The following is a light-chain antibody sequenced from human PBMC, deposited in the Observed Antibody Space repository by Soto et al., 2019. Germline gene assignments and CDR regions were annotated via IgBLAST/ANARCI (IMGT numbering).Light chain of an antibody. J-gene: IGKJ4*01. V-gene: IGKV1-33*01. CDR3: HQYHMYPVT. CDR1: QEISNY. CDR2: DAS. Sequence: DIQMIQSPSSLSASVGDRVTITCQASQEISNYLNWYQQKPGKAPKLLIYDASNLERGVPSRFSGRGSGTDFTFTISSLQPDDFATYYCHQYHMYPVTFGGGTKVEIK.